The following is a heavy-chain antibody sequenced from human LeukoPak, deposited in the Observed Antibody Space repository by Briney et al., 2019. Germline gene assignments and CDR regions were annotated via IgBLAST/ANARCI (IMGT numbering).Heavy chain of an antibody. J-gene: IGHJ4*02. Sequence: GGSLRLSCAASGFTFNTYTMSWVRQAPGRGLEWVAYITGDNNFIDYADSVKGRFTISRDNDRNSLYLQMSGLRDEDTAVYYCAREMNWYYYDYWGQGTLVTVSS. CDR3: AREMNWYYYDY. CDR2: ITGDNNFI. CDR1: GFTFNTYT. V-gene: IGHV3-21*05.